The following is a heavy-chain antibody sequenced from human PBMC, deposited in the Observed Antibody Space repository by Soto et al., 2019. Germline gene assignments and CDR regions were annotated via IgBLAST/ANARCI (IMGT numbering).Heavy chain of an antibody. CDR3: ASLITDIVVVVAATDDAFDI. V-gene: IGHV4-30-4*01. CDR1: GGSISSGDYY. D-gene: IGHD2-15*01. J-gene: IGHJ3*02. Sequence: VQLQESGPGLVKPSQTLSLTCTVSGGSISSGDYYWSWIRQPPGKGLEWIGYIYYSGSTYYNPSLKSRVTISVDTSKNQFSLKLSSVTAADTAVYYCASLITDIVVVVAATDDAFDIWGQGTMVTVSS. CDR2: IYYSGST.